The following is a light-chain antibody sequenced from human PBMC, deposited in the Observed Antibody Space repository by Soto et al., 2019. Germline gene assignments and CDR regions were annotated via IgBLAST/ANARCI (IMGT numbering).Light chain of an antibody. CDR2: GAS. V-gene: IGKV3D-7*01. CDR1: QSVSSSY. J-gene: IGKJ1*01. CDR3: QQDYNLPPWT. Sequence: EILMTQSPATLSLSPGERATLSCRASQSVSSSYLSWYQQKPGQAPRLLIYGASTRATGIPARFSGSGSGTDFTLTISSLQPEDFAVYYCQQDYNLPPWTFGQGTKVDIK.